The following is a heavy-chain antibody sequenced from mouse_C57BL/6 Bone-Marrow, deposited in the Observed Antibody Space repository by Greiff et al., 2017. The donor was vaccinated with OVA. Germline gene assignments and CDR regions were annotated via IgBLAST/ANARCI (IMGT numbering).Heavy chain of an antibody. Sequence: QVQLQQPGAELVKPGASVKLSCKASGYTFTSYWMQWVKQRPGQGLEWIGEIDPSDSYTNYNQKFKGKATLTVDTSSSTAYMQLSSLTSEDSAVYYCARRYYGSRREFDYWGQGTTLTVSS. D-gene: IGHD1-1*01. CDR2: IDPSDSYT. V-gene: IGHV1-50*01. J-gene: IGHJ2*01. CDR1: GYTFTSYW. CDR3: ARRYYGSRREFDY.